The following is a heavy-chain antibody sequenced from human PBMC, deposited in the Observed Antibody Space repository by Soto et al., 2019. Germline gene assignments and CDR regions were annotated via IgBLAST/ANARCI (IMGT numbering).Heavy chain of an antibody. Sequence: ASVKVSCKASGGTFSSYAISWVRQAPGQGLEWMGWINPDSGATNYAQNFQGRVTMTRDTSISTAYMELSRLRSDDTAVYYCARGYVHYSNIGYWGQGTLVTVSS. V-gene: IGHV1-2*02. J-gene: IGHJ4*02. CDR1: GGTFSSYA. CDR3: ARGYVHYSNIGY. D-gene: IGHD4-4*01. CDR2: INPDSGAT.